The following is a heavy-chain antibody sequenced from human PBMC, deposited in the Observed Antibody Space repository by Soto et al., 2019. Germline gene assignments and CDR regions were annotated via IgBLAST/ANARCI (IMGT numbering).Heavy chain of an antibody. V-gene: IGHV1-69*01. CDR3: ARDGGDCSGGSCYTVVRGPWSL. CDR2: IIPIFGTA. Sequence: QVQLVQSGAEVKKPGSSVKVSCKASGGTFSSYAISWVRQAPGQGLEWMGGIIPIFGTANYAQKFQGRVTITADESTSTAYMGLSSLRSEDTAVYYCARDGGDCSGGSCYTVVRGPWSLWGQGTLVTVSS. D-gene: IGHD2-15*01. CDR1: GGTFSSYA. J-gene: IGHJ4*02.